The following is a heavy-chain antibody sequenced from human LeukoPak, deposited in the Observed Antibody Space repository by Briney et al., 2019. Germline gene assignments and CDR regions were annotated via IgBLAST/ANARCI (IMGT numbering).Heavy chain of an antibody. J-gene: IGHJ3*02. V-gene: IGHV3-21*01. Sequence: PGGTLRLSCAASGFTFSSYSMNWVRQAPGKGLEWVSSISSSSSYIYYADSVKGRFTISRDNAKNSLYLQMNSLRAEDTAVYYCARALLRTRDAFDIWGQGTMVTAFS. CDR1: GFTFSSYS. D-gene: IGHD4/OR15-4a*01. CDR3: ARALLRTRDAFDI. CDR2: ISSSSSYI.